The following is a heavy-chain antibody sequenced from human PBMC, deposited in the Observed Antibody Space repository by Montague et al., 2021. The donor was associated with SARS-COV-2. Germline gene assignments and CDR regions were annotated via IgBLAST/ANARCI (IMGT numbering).Heavy chain of an antibody. CDR2: IFYRGTT. CDR3: ARGATRTFDY. Sequence: SETLSLTCTVSGDSMTYFYWSWIRQTPEKGLEWIGYIFYRGTTKYNPSLESRVTITVDTSKDQFSLKLNSVTAADTAVYYCARGATRTFDYWGQGTRVTVSS. D-gene: IGHD1-1*01. CDR1: GDSMTYFY. V-gene: IGHV4-59*01. J-gene: IGHJ4*02.